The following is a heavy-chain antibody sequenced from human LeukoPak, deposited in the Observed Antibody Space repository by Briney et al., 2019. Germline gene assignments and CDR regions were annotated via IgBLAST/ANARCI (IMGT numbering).Heavy chain of an antibody. CDR1: GFTFSDYW. Sequence: GGSLRLSCAASGFTFSDYWMHWVRQAPGKGLVWVSRINPDGSSASYADSVKGRFTISRDNAKNALYLQMNSLRAEDTAVYYCARFKVTVTSIPWGQGTLVTVSS. V-gene: IGHV3-74*01. CDR2: INPDGSSA. CDR3: ARFKVTVTSIP. D-gene: IGHD4-11*01. J-gene: IGHJ5*02.